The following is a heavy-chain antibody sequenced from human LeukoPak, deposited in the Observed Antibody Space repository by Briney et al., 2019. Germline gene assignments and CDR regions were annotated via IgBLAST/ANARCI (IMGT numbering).Heavy chain of an antibody. CDR2: INSDGSTI. J-gene: IGHJ4*02. CDR1: GFTFSSYA. D-gene: IGHD1-26*01. CDR3: ARAAYYRFDY. V-gene: IGHV3-74*01. Sequence: GGSLRLSCAASGFTFSSYAMSWVRQAPGKGLEWVARINSDGSTINHADSVRGRFTISRDNAENTLYLQMSSLRAEDTAIYFCARAAYYRFDYWGQGTLVTVSS.